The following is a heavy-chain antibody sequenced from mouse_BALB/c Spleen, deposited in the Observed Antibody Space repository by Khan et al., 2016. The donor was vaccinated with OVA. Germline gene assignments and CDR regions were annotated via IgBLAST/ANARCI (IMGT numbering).Heavy chain of an antibody. CDR1: GFSLSRYN. J-gene: IGHJ4*01. CDR2: IWGGGGT. V-gene: IGHV2-6-4*01. CDR3: ARAYYRYDGYYAMDY. D-gene: IGHD2-14*01. Sequence: VKLLESGPGLVAPSQSLSITCTVSGFSLSRYNIHWVRQPPGKGLEWLGMIWGGGGTDYYSPLKSRLNISKENSKSQVFLKMNSLQTDDTAMYYCARAYYRYDGYYAMDYWGQGISVTVSS.